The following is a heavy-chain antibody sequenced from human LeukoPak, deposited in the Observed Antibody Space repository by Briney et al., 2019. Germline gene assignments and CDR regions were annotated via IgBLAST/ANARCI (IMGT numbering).Heavy chain of an antibody. Sequence: ASVKVSCKASGGTFSSYAISWVRQAPGQGLEWMGRIIPIFGIANYAQKFQGRVTITADKSTSTAYMELGSLRSEDTAVYYCARSGIAVAGSFDYWGQGTLVTVSS. CDR3: ARSGIAVAGSFDY. V-gene: IGHV1-69*04. J-gene: IGHJ4*02. D-gene: IGHD6-19*01. CDR2: IIPIFGIA. CDR1: GGTFSSYA.